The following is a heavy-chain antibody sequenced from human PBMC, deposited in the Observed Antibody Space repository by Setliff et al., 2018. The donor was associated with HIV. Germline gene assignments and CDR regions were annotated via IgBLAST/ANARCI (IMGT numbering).Heavy chain of an antibody. Sequence: PSETLSLTCTVSGGSISDTYYTWIRQTPGKGLEWIGLMHVSRETNYNPSLETRVTTSVDTSKNHFSLRLRSVTAADTAVYYCARLSVVIHDTFDVWGHGTMVTVSS. CDR2: MHVSRET. V-gene: IGHV4-4*09. CDR1: GGSISDTY. J-gene: IGHJ3*01. CDR3: ARLSVVIHDTFDV. D-gene: IGHD3-22*01.